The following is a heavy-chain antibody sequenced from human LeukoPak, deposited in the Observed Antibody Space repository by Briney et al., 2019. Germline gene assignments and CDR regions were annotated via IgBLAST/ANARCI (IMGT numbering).Heavy chain of an antibody. CDR3: AEGGSSNWWRFDF. J-gene: IGHJ4*02. D-gene: IGHD6-13*01. CDR1: GFTFNNYA. V-gene: IGHV3-23*01. Sequence: PGGSLRLSCAASGFTFNNYAMSWIRQAPGKGLEWVSAITSGGSTYYADSVKGHFTISRHNSKNTLYLQMNSLRADDTAVYYCAEGGSSNWWRFDFWGQGTLGTGSS. CDR2: ITSGGST.